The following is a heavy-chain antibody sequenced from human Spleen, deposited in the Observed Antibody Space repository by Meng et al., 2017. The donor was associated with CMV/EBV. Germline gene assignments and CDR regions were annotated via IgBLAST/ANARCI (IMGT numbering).Heavy chain of an antibody. CDR3: ARVTDTLDYFDSSGSYFDY. Sequence: LRLSCTVSGDSINSGDYYWSWIRQPPGKGLEWIGYIYNSGNTYYNPSLKSRITTSVDTSKNQFSLKLSSVTAADTAVYYCARVTDTLDYFDSSGSYFDYWGQGTLVTVSS. D-gene: IGHD3-22*01. CDR1: GDSINSGDYY. CDR2: IYNSGNT. V-gene: IGHV4-30-4*08. J-gene: IGHJ4*02.